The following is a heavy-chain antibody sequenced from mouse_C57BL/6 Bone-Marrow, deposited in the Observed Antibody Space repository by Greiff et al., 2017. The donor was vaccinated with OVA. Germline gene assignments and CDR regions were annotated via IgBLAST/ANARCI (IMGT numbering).Heavy chain of an antibody. J-gene: IGHJ2*01. Sequence: QVQLQQPGAELVRPGTSVKLSCKASGYTFTSYWMHWVKQRPGQGLEWIGVIDPSDSYTNYNQKFKGKATLTVDTSSSTAYMQLSSLTSEDSAVYYCGRNAYWGQGTTLTVSS. CDR1: GYTFTSYW. CDR2: IDPSDSYT. V-gene: IGHV1-59*01. CDR3: GRNAY.